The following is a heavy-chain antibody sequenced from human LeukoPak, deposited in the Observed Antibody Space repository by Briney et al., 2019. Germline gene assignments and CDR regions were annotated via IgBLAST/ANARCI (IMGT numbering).Heavy chain of an antibody. D-gene: IGHD5-18*01. CDR3: TTEWIQLWSNIDY. V-gene: IGHV3-15*01. CDR2: IKSKTDGGTT. Sequence: GGSLRLSCAASGLTFSNAWMSWVRQAPGKGLEWVGRIKSKTDGGTTDYAAPVKGRFTISRDDSKNTLYLQMNSLKTEDTAVYYCTTEWIQLWSNIDYWGQGTLVTVSS. CDR1: GLTFSNAW. J-gene: IGHJ4*02.